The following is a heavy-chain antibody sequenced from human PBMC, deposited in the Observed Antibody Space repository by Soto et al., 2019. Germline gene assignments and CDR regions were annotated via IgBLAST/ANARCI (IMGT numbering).Heavy chain of an antibody. J-gene: IGHJ4*02. CDR2: IWYDGSNK. CDR3: XRYSGSYFDY. V-gene: IGHV3-33*01. D-gene: IGHD1-26*01. Sequence: QVQLVESGGGVVQPGRSLRLSCAASGFTFSSYGMHWVRQAPGKGLEWVAVIWYDGSNKYYADSVKGRFTISRDNSKNTLYLQMNSLRXEDTAVXYCXRYSGSYFDYWGQGTLVTVSS. CDR1: GFTFSSYG.